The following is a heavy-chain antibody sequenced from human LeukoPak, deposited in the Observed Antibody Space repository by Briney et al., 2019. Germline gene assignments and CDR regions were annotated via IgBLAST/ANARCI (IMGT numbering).Heavy chain of an antibody. CDR2: IIPIFGTA. J-gene: IGHJ6*02. Sequence: GASVKVSCKASGGTFSSYAISWVRQAPGQGLEWMGGIIPIFGTANYAQKFQGRVTITADESTSTAYMELSSLRSEDTAVYYCASTREAKDYYYYGMDVWGQGTMVTVSS. CDR1: GGTFSSYA. V-gene: IGHV1-69*01. CDR3: ASTREAKDYYYYGMDV.